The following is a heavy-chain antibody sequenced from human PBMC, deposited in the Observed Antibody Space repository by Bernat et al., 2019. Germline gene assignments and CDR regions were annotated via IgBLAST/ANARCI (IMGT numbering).Heavy chain of an antibody. D-gene: IGHD2-15*01. V-gene: IGHV3-30*18. Sequence: QVQLVESGGGVVQPGRSLRLSCAASGFTFSSYGMHWVRQAPGKGLEWVAVISYDGSNKYYADSVKGRLTISRDNSKNTLYLQMNSLRAEDTAVYYCAKNLRRYCSGGSCSEIDYWGQGTLVTVSS. J-gene: IGHJ4*02. CDR2: ISYDGSNK. CDR1: GFTFSSYG. CDR3: AKNLRRYCSGGSCSEIDY.